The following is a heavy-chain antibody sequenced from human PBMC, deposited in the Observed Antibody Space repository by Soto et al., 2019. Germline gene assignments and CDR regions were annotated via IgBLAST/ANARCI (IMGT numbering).Heavy chain of an antibody. CDR3: ARLVAGTHGRPGWFDP. CDR1: GGSISSSNYY. J-gene: IGHJ5*02. Sequence: PSETLSLTCTVSGGSISSSNYYWAWIRQPPGKGLEWIGSIYYSGSTYYNPSLKSRVTISVDTSKNQFSLKLSSVTAADTAVYYCARLVAGTHGRPGWFDPWGQGTLVTVSS. CDR2: IYYSGST. V-gene: IGHV4-39*01. D-gene: IGHD6-19*01.